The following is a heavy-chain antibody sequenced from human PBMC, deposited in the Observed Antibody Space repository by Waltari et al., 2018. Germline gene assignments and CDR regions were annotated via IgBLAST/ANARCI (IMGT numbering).Heavy chain of an antibody. CDR1: GFTFSSYS. J-gene: IGHJ6*03. Sequence: EVQLVESGGGLVKPGGSLRLSCAASGFTFSSYSMNWVRQAPGKGLGWVSSISSSSSYIYYAYSVKGRFTISRDNAKNSLYLQMNSLRAEDTAVYYCARDPLNSGSYPRYYYYYMDVWGKGTTVTVSS. CDR3: ARDPLNSGSYPRYYYYYMDV. V-gene: IGHV3-21*01. CDR2: ISSSSSYI. D-gene: IGHD1-26*01.